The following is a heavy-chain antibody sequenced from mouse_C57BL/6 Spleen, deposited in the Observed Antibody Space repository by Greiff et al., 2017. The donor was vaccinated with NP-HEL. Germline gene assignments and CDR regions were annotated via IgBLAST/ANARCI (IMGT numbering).Heavy chain of an antibody. J-gene: IGHJ1*03. CDR3: AKDSWYFDV. CDR2: IDPSDSYT. V-gene: IGHV1-69*01. CDR1: GYTFTSYW. Sequence: QVQLKQSGAELVMPGASVKLSCKASGYTFTSYWMHWVKQRPGQGLEWIGEIDPSDSYTNYNQKFKGKSTLTVDKSSSTAYMQLSSLTSEDSAVYYCAKDSWYFDVWGTGTTVTVSS.